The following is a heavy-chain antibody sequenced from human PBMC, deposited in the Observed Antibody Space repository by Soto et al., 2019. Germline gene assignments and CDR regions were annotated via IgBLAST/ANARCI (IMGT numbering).Heavy chain of an antibody. J-gene: IGHJ3*02. V-gene: IGHV3-23*01. CDR3: AKDPVYCSSTSCDAFDI. CDR2: ISGSGGST. CDR1: GFTFSSYA. Sequence: GGSLRLSCAASGFTFSSYAMSWVRQAPGKGLEWVSAISGSGGSTYYADSVKGRFTMSRDNSKNTLYLQMNSLRAEDTAVYYCAKDPVYCSSTSCDAFDIWGQGTMVTVSS. D-gene: IGHD2-2*01.